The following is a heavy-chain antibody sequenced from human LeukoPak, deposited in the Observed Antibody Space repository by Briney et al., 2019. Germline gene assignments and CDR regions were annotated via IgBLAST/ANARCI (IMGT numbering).Heavy chain of an antibody. Sequence: GGSLRLSCAASGFTFDDYAMHWVRQAPGKGLEWVSGISWNSGSIGYADSVMGRFTISRDNAKNSLYLQMNSLRAEDTALYYCAAKGLAVPAFDYWGQGTLVTVSS. J-gene: IGHJ4*02. CDR3: AAKGLAVPAFDY. D-gene: IGHD2-2*01. V-gene: IGHV3-9*01. CDR2: ISWNSGSI. CDR1: GFTFDDYA.